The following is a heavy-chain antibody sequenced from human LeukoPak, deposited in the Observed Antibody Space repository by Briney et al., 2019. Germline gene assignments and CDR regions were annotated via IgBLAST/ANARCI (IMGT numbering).Heavy chain of an antibody. D-gene: IGHD4-17*01. V-gene: IGHV4-31*03. CDR3: ARHPITVTSTYFDY. CDR2: IYYSGST. J-gene: IGHJ4*02. Sequence: SETLSLTCTVSGGSISSGGYYWSWIRQHPGKGLEWIGYIYYSGSTYYNPSLKSRVTISVDTSKNQFSLKLSSVTAADTAVYYCARHPITVTSTYFDYWGQGTLVTVSS. CDR1: GGSISSGGYY.